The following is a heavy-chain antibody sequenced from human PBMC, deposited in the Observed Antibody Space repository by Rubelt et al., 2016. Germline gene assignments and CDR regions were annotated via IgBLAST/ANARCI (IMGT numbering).Heavy chain of an antibody. J-gene: IGHJ4*01. V-gene: IGHV4-34*01. Sequence: VQLQESGPGLVKPSETLSLTCAVYGGSFSGYYWSWIRQPPGKGLEWIGEINHSGRTNYNPSLKSRVTISVDTSKNQFSLKLSSVTAADTTVYYCARGRYDSSASRSDFFDFWGHGTLVTVSS. CDR1: GGSFSGYY. CDR3: ARGRYDSSASRSDFFDF. CDR2: INHSGRT. D-gene: IGHD3-22*01.